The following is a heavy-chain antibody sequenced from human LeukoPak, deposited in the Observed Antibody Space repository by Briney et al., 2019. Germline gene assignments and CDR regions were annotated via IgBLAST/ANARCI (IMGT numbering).Heavy chain of an antibody. CDR1: GGSISSSSYY. D-gene: IGHD1-20*01. J-gene: IGHJ3*02. Sequence: SEALSLTCTVSGGSISSSSYYWGWIRQPPGKGLEWIGSIYYSGSTYYSPSLKSRVTISVDTSKNQFSLRLSSVTAADTAVYYCARRPAITGTDAAFDIWGQGTMVTVSS. CDR3: ARRPAITGTDAAFDI. CDR2: IYYSGST. V-gene: IGHV4-39*01.